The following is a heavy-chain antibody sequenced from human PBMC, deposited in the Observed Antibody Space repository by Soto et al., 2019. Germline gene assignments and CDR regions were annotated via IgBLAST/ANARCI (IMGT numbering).Heavy chain of an antibody. D-gene: IGHD2-21*01. CDR2: VKNNGGAT. V-gene: IGHV3-15*07. CDR1: GFIFSHAW. Sequence: EVKLVESGGDLVKPGGSLRLSCAASGFIFSHAWFHWVRQPPGKGLELVGRVKNNGGATDYAPSVKGRFTISRDDSKDMVYLQMSSLRTEDTAIYYCAAELGAAYDSNNWFDPWGQGTLVTVSS. CDR3: AAELGAAYDSNNWFDP. J-gene: IGHJ5*02.